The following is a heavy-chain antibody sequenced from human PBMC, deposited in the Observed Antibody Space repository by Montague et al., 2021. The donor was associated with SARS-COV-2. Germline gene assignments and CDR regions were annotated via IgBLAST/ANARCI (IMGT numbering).Heavy chain of an antibody. J-gene: IGHJ4*02. CDR2: IKQDGSEK. CDR1: GFPFSSYW. CDR3: ARVGSSSWYFDY. D-gene: IGHD6-13*01. Sequence: SLRLSCAASGFPFSSYWMSWVRQAPGKGLEWVANIKQDGSEKYYADSVKGRFTVSRDNAKNSLYLQMNSLRAEDTAVYYCARVGSSSWYFDYWGQGTLVTVSS. V-gene: IGHV3-7*01.